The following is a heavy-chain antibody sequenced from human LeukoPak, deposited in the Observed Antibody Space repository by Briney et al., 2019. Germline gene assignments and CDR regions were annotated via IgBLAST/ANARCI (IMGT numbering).Heavy chain of an antibody. J-gene: IGHJ3*02. CDR1: GGTFSSYA. Sequence: ASVKVSCKASGGTFSSYAISWVRQAPGQGLEWMGGIIPIFGTANYAQKFQGRVTITTDESTSTAYMELSSLRSEDTAVYYCARSKILEDAFDIWGQGTMVTVSS. V-gene: IGHV1-69*05. CDR3: ARSKILEDAFDI. CDR2: IIPIFGTA.